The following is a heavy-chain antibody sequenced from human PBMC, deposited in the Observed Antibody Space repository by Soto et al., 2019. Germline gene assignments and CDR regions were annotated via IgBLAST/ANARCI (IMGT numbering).Heavy chain of an antibody. CDR2: ISYDGSNK. Sequence: GGSLRLSCAASGFTFSSYAMHWVRQAPGKGLEWVTVISYDGSNKYYADSVKGRFTISRDNSKDTVYLQMNSLRAEDTAVYYCARDFSMVVVAPGYWGQGTLVTVSS. CDR3: ARDFSMVVVAPGY. J-gene: IGHJ4*02. V-gene: IGHV3-30-3*01. CDR1: GFTFSSYA. D-gene: IGHD2-15*01.